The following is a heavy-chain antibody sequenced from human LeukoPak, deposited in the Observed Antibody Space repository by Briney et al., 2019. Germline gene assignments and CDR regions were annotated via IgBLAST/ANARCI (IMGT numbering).Heavy chain of an antibody. CDR1: GFTFSSYA. Sequence: GGSLRLSCAASGFTFSSYAMSWVRQAPGKGLEWVSAISGSGGSTYYADSVKGRFTISRDNSKNTLYLQMNSLRAEDTAVYYCAKTPTVLVYYYCMDVWGKGTTVTVSS. CDR3: AKTPTVLVYYYCMDV. CDR2: ISGSGGST. J-gene: IGHJ6*03. V-gene: IGHV3-23*01. D-gene: IGHD4-11*01.